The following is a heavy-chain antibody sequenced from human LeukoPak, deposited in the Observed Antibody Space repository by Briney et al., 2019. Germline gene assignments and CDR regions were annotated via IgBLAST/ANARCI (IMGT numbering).Heavy chain of an antibody. Sequence: GGSLRLSCAASGVNFNTAWMSWVRQVPEKGLEWIGHIKSNIYAGTTDYAAPVKGRFTISRDDSKNTVYLQMDSLRTEDTAIYYCTTDREWFDPWGQGTLVTVSS. V-gene: IGHV3-15*01. J-gene: IGHJ5*02. CDR2: IKSNIYAGTT. CDR1: GVNFNTAW. CDR3: TTDREWFDP.